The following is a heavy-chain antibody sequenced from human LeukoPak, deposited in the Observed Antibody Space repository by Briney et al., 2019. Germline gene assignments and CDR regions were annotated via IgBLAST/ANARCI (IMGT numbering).Heavy chain of an antibody. CDR3: ARSSGWKYNIDY. D-gene: IGHD6-19*01. CDR2: INPNSGGT. Sequence: GASVKVSCKASGYTFTGYYKHWVRQAPGQGLEWMGWINPNSGGTNYAQKFQGRVTMTRDTSISTAYMELSRLRSDDTAMYYCARSSGWKYNIDYWGQGTLVTVSS. CDR1: GYTFTGYY. V-gene: IGHV1-2*02. J-gene: IGHJ4*02.